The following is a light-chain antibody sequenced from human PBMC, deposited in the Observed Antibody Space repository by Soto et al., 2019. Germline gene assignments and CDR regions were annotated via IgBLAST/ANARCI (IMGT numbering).Light chain of an antibody. CDR3: QQYGNPPQT. CDR1: QSVSSGY. CDR2: GAS. Sequence: EIVLTQSPGTLSLSPGERATLSCRASQSVSSGYVAWYQVKPGQAPRLLIYGASSRATGSRDRFSGSGSGTDFTLTISRLEPEDLAMYFCQQYGNPPQTFGQGTKVEF. J-gene: IGKJ1*01. V-gene: IGKV3-20*01.